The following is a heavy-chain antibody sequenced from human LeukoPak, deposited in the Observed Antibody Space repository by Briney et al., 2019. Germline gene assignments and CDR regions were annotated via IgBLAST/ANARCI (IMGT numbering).Heavy chain of an antibody. V-gene: IGHV3-23*01. Sequence: PGGSLRLSCAASGFAFSKYEMNWVRQAPGMGLEWVSAIGGTGGITYYADFVKGRFTISRDNSKNTLFLQMNSLRVEDTAVYYCAKGTSQQSLNYWGQGTLVSVSS. J-gene: IGHJ4*02. CDR3: AKGTSQQSLNY. D-gene: IGHD1-1*01. CDR1: GFAFSKYE. CDR2: IGGTGGIT.